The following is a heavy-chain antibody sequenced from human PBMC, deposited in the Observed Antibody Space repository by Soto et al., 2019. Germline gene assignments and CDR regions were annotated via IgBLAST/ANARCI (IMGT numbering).Heavy chain of an antibody. CDR1: GFTFSSYA. Sequence: QVQLVESGGGVVQPGRSLRLSCAASGFTFSSYAMHWVRQAPGKGLEWVAVISYDGSNKYYADSVKGRFTISRDNSKNTLYLQMNSLRAEDTAVYYCARAEAGGDDAFDIWGQGTMVTVSS. D-gene: IGHD2-21*01. CDR3: ARAEAGGDDAFDI. J-gene: IGHJ3*02. CDR2: ISYDGSNK. V-gene: IGHV3-30-3*01.